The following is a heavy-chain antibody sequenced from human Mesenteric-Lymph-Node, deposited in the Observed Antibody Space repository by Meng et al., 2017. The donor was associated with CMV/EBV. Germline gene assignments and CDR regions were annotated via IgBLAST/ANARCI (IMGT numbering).Heavy chain of an antibody. J-gene: IGHJ6*02. CDR1: GDHVTTYY. Sequence: SETLSLTCSLSGDHVTTYYWSWVRQPQGKGLEWIGEINHSGSTNYNPSLKSRVTISVDTSKNQFSLKLSSVTAADTAVYYCASQRLRRYCSSTSCYSYYYGMDVWGQGTTVTVSS. V-gene: IGHV4-34*01. CDR3: ASQRLRRYCSSTSCYSYYYGMDV. D-gene: IGHD2-2*01. CDR2: INHSGST.